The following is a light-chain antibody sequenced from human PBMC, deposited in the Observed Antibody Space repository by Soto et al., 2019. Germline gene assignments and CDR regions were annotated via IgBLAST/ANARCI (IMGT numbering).Light chain of an antibody. V-gene: IGKV1-9*01. CDR1: QVISTS. J-gene: IGKJ5*01. Sequence: TRSRSFISKSIGESVTISCLASQVISTSLAWYQVKPGKAPKLLIYAASTLESGVPSRFSATVSGTEFSLTITSLQPEDFATYDCQQLFDSSFTFGQGTPLEIK. CDR3: QQLFDSSFT. CDR2: AAS.